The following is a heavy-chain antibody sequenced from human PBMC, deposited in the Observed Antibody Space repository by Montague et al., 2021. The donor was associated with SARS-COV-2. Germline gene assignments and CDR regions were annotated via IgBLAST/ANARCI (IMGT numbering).Heavy chain of an antibody. CDR1: GFTFGDYG. Sequence: SLRLSCAAFGFTFGDYGMSWVRQAPGKGLEWVSGINWNGGSTGYADSVKGRFTISRDNAKNSLYLQMNSLRAEDTALYYWASDKYCSSTSCYPRDYYYGMDVWGQGTTVTVSS. D-gene: IGHD2-2*01. J-gene: IGHJ6*02. V-gene: IGHV3-20*04. CDR2: INWNGGST. CDR3: ASDKYCSSTSCYPRDYYYGMDV.